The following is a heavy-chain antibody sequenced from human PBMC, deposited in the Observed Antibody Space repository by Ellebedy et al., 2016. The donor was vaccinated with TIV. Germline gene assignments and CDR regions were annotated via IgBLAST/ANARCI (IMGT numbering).Heavy chain of an antibody. CDR1: GFIFADYA. CDR3: ARGEGWVDY. Sequence: GGSLRLSXAASGFIFADYAIHWVRQAPGKGLEWVSGISWNSASIDYADSVKGRFTISRDNAKNSVYLQMNSLRAEDTAVYYCARGEGWVDYWGQGTLVTVSS. D-gene: IGHD3-16*01. J-gene: IGHJ4*02. CDR2: ISWNSASI. V-gene: IGHV3-9*01.